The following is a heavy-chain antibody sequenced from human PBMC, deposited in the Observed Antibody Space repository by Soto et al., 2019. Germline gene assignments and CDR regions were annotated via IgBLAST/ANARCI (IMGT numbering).Heavy chain of an antibody. D-gene: IGHD2-15*01. CDR3: AKGRGVVVAAVGAFDI. CDR2: ISGSGGST. V-gene: IGHV3-23*01. Sequence: EVQLLESGGGLVQPGGSLRLSCAASGFTFSSYAMSWVRQAPGKGLEWVSAISGSGGSTYYADSVKGRFTISRDNSKNTLYLQMNSLRAEDTAVYYCAKGRGVVVAAVGAFDIWGQGTMVTVSS. CDR1: GFTFSSYA. J-gene: IGHJ3*02.